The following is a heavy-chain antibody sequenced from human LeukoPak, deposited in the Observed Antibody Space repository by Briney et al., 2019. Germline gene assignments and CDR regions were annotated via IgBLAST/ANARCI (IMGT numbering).Heavy chain of an antibody. V-gene: IGHV3-7*01. D-gene: IGHD3-16*01. CDR2: INQDGSEK. CDR1: GFTFSSYS. Sequence: GGSLRLSCAASGFTFSSYSMNWVRQAPGKGLEWVGNINQDGSEKYYVDSLKGRFTISRDNAKNSLYLQMNSLRAEDTALYYCARDYVWGTFEPDFWGQGTLVTVSS. J-gene: IGHJ4*02. CDR3: ARDYVWGTFEPDF.